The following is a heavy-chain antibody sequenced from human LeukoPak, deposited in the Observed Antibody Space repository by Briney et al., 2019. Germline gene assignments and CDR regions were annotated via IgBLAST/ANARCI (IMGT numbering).Heavy chain of an antibody. V-gene: IGHV3-15*07. J-gene: IGHJ6*02. Sequence: GGSLGLSCAASGFTFSNAWMNWVRQAPGKGLEWVGRIKSKTDGGTTDYAAPVKGRFTISRDDSKNTLYLQMNSLKTEDTAVYYCTTGSIFGVVIIAYYYYGMDVWGQGTTVTVSS. D-gene: IGHD3-3*01. CDR1: GFTFSNAW. CDR3: TTGSIFGVVIIAYYYYGMDV. CDR2: IKSKTDGGTT.